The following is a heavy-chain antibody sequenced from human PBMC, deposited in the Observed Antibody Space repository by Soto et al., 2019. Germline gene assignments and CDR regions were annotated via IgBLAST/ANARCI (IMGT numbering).Heavy chain of an antibody. Sequence: QVQLVQSGAEVQKPGASVKVSCKASGYTFSTHGISWVRQAPGQGLEWMGRINTYDGKRNYAQKFQGRVTLTTDTTTSTAYMELRSLTSDDTAVYYSAREGVRRGVVIVTVSYDYYVDVWSKSTTVAVSS. D-gene: IGHD3-10*01. CDR3: AREGVRRGVVIVTVSYDYYVDV. V-gene: IGHV1-18*01. CDR2: INTYDGKR. CDR1: GYTFSTHG. J-gene: IGHJ6*03.